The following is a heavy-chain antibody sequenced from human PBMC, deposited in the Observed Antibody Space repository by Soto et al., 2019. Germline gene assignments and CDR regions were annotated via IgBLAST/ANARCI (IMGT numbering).Heavy chain of an antibody. Sequence: SETLSLTCNVSGGSVSSGSYFWSWIRQPPGKGLEWIGYIYNSGNTKYNPSLKSRVTISADTSKNQFSLKLSSVTAADTAVYYCAREGRVATFDYWGQGSLVTVPS. D-gene: IGHD5-12*01. CDR2: IYNSGNT. V-gene: IGHV4-61*01. CDR1: GGSVSSGSYF. J-gene: IGHJ4*02. CDR3: AREGRVATFDY.